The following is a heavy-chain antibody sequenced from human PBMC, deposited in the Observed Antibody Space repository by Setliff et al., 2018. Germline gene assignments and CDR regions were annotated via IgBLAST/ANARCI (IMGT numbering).Heavy chain of an antibody. Sequence: VASVKVSCKASGATFSSYGISWVRQAPGQGLEWMGGTNPMFGTTEYAQKFQGRLTIITDESTNTAFMQLSSLRSDDTAVYYCARASRFGTIVYRGYYYMDVWGKGTTVTVSS. CDR3: ARASRFGTIVYRGYYYMDV. D-gene: IGHD3-10*01. CDR2: TNPMFGTT. CDR1: GATFSSYG. J-gene: IGHJ6*03. V-gene: IGHV1-69*05.